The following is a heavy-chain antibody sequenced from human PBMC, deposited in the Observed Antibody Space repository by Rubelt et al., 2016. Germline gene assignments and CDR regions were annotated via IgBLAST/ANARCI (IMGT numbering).Heavy chain of an antibody. CDR3: ARYSSSWYYLDY. CDR1: GYTFTSNA. J-gene: IGHJ4*02. V-gene: IGHV1-18*01. D-gene: IGHD6-13*01. CDR2: ITAYNGDK. Sequence: QVQLVQTGPEVKKPGASVKVSCKASGYTFTSNAISWVRQAPGQGLEWMGWITAYNGDKNYAQKFQGRITMTTDTSTSTAYMELRSLRSDDTAVYYCARYSSSWYYLDYWGQGTLVTVSS.